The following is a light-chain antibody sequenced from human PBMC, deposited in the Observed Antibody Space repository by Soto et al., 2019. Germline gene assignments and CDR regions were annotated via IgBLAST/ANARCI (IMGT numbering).Light chain of an antibody. Sequence: EIVLTQSPATLSLSPGERATLYCRASQSVGKSLAWYQHKPGRAPRLLLYSTSIRLPGVPARFSGSGSKSDFTLTISSLAPEDFAVYFCQQGSTWPVFTFGPGTTLDL. J-gene: IGKJ3*01. V-gene: IGKV3-11*01. CDR3: QQGSTWPVFT. CDR1: QSVGKS. CDR2: STS.